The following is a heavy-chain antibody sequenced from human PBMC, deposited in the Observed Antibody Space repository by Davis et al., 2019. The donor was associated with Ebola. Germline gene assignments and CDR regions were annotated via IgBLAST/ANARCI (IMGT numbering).Heavy chain of an antibody. J-gene: IGHJ6*02. CDR3: ARTMMETYYYYYGMDV. Sequence: SGPTLVKPTQTLTLTCTFSGFSLSTSGMCVSWIRQPPGKALEWLALIDWDDDKYYSTSLKTRLTISKDTSKNQVVLTMTNMDPVDTATYYCARTMMETYYYYYGMDVWGQGTTVTVSS. CDR2: IDWDDDK. V-gene: IGHV2-70*01. CDR1: GFSLSTSGMC. D-gene: IGHD3-22*01.